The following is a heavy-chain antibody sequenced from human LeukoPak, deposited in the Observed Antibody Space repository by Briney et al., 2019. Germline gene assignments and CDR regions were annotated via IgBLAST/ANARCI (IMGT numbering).Heavy chain of an antibody. CDR3: ASQAWTAWFDP. CDR1: GVSISSYY. J-gene: IGHJ5*02. D-gene: IGHD3/OR15-3a*01. Sequence: PSETLSLTCTVSGVSISSYYWSWIRQPPGKGLEWIGYIYYSGSTNYNPSLKSRVTISVDTSKNQFSLKLSSVTAADTAVYYCASQAWTAWFDPWGQGTLVTVSS. V-gene: IGHV4-59*12. CDR2: IYYSGST.